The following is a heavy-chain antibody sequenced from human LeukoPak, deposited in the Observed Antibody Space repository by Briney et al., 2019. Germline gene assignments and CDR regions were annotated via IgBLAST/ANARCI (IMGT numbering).Heavy chain of an antibody. Sequence: ASVKVSCKASGYTFTSYYMHWVRQTPGQGLEWMGIINPSGGSTSYAQKFQGRVTMTRDTSTSTVYMELSSLRSDDTAVYYCARGGDGGDYVDNWFDPWGQGTLVTVSS. CDR2: INPSGGST. CDR1: GYTFTSYY. J-gene: IGHJ5*02. CDR3: ARGGDGGDYVDNWFDP. D-gene: IGHD4-17*01. V-gene: IGHV1-46*01.